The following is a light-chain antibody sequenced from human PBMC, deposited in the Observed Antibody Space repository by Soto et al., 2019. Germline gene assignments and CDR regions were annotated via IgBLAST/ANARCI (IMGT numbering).Light chain of an antibody. V-gene: IGLV1-40*01. CDR2: GTT. CDR1: SSNIGAGYD. CDR3: QPYDTRLSVYYV. J-gene: IGLJ1*01. Sequence: QSVLTQPPSVSGAPGQRVTISCTGSSSNIGAGYDVHWYQQLPGTAPKLLIYGTTNRPSGVPDRFSGSKSGTSASLAITGIQAEDEADYYCQPYDTRLSVYYVFGPGTKLTVL.